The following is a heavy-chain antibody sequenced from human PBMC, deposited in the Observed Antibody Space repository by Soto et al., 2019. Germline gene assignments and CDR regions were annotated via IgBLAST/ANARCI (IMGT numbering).Heavy chain of an antibody. CDR3: ARDKLGAATNWFDP. D-gene: IGHD2-15*01. CDR1: GGSISSYY. J-gene: IGHJ5*02. V-gene: IGHV4-59*01. CDR2: IYYSGST. Sequence: TSETLSLTCTVSGGSISSYYWSWIRQPPGKGLEWIGYIYYSGSTNYNPSLKSRVTISVDTSKNQFSLKLSSVTAADTAVYYCARDKLGAATNWFDPWGQGTLVTVSS.